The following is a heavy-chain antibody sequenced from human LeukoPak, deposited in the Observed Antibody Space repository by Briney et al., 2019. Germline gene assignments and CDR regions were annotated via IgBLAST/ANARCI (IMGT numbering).Heavy chain of an antibody. D-gene: IGHD3-22*01. V-gene: IGHV5-51*01. CDR3: ARLRGNYYDSSGHNWFDP. Sequence: GESLKISCKGPGYRFTSYWIGWVRQMPGKGLEWIGIIYSGDSDTRYSPAFQGQVTISADKSISTAYLQWSSLKASDTAMYYCARLRGNYYDSSGHNWFDPWGQGTLVTVSS. CDR1: GYRFTSYW. CDR2: IYSGDSDT. J-gene: IGHJ5*02.